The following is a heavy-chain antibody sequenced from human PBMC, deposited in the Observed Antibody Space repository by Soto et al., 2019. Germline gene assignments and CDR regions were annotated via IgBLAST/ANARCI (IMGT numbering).Heavy chain of an antibody. Sequence: ASEALCLTSTGSSGSLTLGSLSVSRQPPGKELEWIGFISYRGNSNYNPSLRSRVTFSADTSNNQFSLRLSSVTAADTAVYYCARHFNSDWLSGFDYWGQGILVTVSS. CDR2: ISYRGNS. V-gene: IGHV4-59*08. CDR1: SGSLTLGS. D-gene: IGHD3-9*01. CDR3: ARHFNSDWLSGFDY. J-gene: IGHJ4*02.